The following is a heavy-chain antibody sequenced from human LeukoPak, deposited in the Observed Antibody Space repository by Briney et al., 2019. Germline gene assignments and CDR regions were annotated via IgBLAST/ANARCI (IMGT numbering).Heavy chain of an antibody. V-gene: IGHV1-2*02. Sequence: ASVKVSCKASGYTFTGYYMHWVRQAPGQGLEWVGWINPNSGGTNYAQKFQGRVTMTRDTSISTAYMELSRLRSDDTAVYYCARDVYCSSTSCLNWFDPWGQGTLVTVSS. CDR1: GYTFTGYY. D-gene: IGHD2-2*01. CDR2: INPNSGGT. J-gene: IGHJ5*02. CDR3: ARDVYCSSTSCLNWFDP.